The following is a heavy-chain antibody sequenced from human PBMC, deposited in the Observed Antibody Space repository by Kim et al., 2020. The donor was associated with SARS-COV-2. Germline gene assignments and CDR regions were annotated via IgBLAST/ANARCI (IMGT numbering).Heavy chain of an antibody. J-gene: IGHJ4*02. CDR3: ARDQRGYSYY. Sequence: GTNYAQKFQGRVTMTRDTSISTAFMELNRLTSDDTAVYYCARDQRGYSYYWGQGTLVTVSS. V-gene: IGHV1-2*02. D-gene: IGHD5-18*01. CDR2: GT.